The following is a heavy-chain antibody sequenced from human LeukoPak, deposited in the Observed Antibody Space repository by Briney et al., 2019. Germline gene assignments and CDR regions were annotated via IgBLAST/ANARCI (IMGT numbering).Heavy chain of an antibody. CDR3: ARGGWTFDN. V-gene: IGHV3-7*01. D-gene: IGHD3/OR15-3a*01. CDR2: IKQDGSEK. CDR1: GFTFSSHW. J-gene: IGHJ4*02. Sequence: GGSLRLCCAASGFTFSSHWMTWVRQAPGKGLEWVAKIKQDGSEKYYVDSVKGRFTISRDNAKNSLYLQMNSLRAEDTAVYHCARGGWTFDNWGQGTLVTVSS.